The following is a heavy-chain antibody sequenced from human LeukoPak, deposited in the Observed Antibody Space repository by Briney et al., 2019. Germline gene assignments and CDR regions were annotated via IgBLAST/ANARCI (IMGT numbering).Heavy chain of an antibody. V-gene: IGHV3-48*03. Sequence: GGSLRLSCAASGFTFSNYEMNWVRQAPGKGLDWVSYIGSRGATIYYADSVKGRFTISRDNSRNTLYLQMNSLRAEDTALYYCAARSGISPYYIDYWGQGTLVTVSS. CDR3: AARSGISPYYIDY. J-gene: IGHJ4*02. CDR2: IGSRGATI. D-gene: IGHD1-26*01. CDR1: GFTFSNYE.